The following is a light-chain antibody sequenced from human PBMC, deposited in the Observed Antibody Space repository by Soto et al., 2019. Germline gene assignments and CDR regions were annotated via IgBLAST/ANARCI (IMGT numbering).Light chain of an antibody. J-gene: IGLJ3*02. CDR1: SSDVGAYKF. V-gene: IGLV2-14*01. Sequence: QSVLTQPASVSGSPGQSITISCTGTSSDVGAYKFVSWYQQHPDKAPKLMIYTVTNRPSGVSDRFSGSKSGNTASLTISGLQAEDEADYYCSSFTSSRTWVFGGGTQLTVL. CDR3: SSFTSSRTWV. CDR2: TVT.